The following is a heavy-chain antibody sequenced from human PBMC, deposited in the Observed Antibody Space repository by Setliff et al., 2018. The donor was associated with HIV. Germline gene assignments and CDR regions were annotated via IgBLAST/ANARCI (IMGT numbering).Heavy chain of an antibody. CDR1: GGSFMGYY. J-gene: IGHJ3*02. V-gene: IGHV4-34*01. CDR2: INHSGNT. D-gene: IGHD6-6*01. Sequence: LSLTCAVYGGSFMGYYWNWIRQPPGKGLEWIGEINHSGNTNSNPSLKSRVTISVDPSKSQFPLRLNSVTAADTATYYCARGPESVAPRMCAFDIWGQGTMVTVSS. CDR3: ARGPESVAPRMCAFDI.